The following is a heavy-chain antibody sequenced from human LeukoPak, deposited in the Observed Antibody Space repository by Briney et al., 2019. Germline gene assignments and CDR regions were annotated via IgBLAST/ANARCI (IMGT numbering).Heavy chain of an antibody. CDR3: ARVLLEVGYCSSTSCYAQMRYYYYMDV. Sequence: PGGSLRLSCAASGFTFSSYWMHWVRQAPGKGLEWVANIKQDGSEKYYVDSVKGRFTISRDNAKNSLYLQMNSLRAEDTAVYYCARVLLEVGYCSSTSCYAQMRYYYYMDVWGKGTTVTVSS. J-gene: IGHJ6*03. V-gene: IGHV3-7*01. D-gene: IGHD2-2*01. CDR1: GFTFSSYW. CDR2: IKQDGSEK.